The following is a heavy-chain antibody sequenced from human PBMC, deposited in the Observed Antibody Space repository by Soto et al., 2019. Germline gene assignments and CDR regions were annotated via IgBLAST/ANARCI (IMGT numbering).Heavy chain of an antibody. Sequence: ASVKVSCKASGYTFTSYGISWVRQARGQGLEWMGWISAYNGNTNYAQKLQGRVTMTTDTSTSTAYMELRSLRSDDTAVYYCARDRTGTTDYYGMDVWGQGTTVTVSS. CDR3: ARDRTGTTDYYGMDV. J-gene: IGHJ6*02. CDR1: GYTFTSYG. V-gene: IGHV1-18*04. D-gene: IGHD1-1*01. CDR2: ISAYNGNT.